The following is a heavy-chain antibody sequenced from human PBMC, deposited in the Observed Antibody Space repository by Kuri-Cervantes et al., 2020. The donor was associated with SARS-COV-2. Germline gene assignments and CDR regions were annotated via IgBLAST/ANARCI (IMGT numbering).Heavy chain of an antibody. J-gene: IGHJ6*03. V-gene: IGHV3-21*01. Sequence: GGSLRLSCAASGFTFSSYSMNWVRQAPGKGLEWVSSISSSSSYIYYADSVKGRFTNSRDNAKNSLFLQMNSLRADDTAVYYCVRAVGSSSAGDYSMDVWGKGTTVTVSS. D-gene: IGHD6-6*01. CDR2: ISSSSSYI. CDR1: GFTFSSYS. CDR3: VRAVGSSSAGDYSMDV.